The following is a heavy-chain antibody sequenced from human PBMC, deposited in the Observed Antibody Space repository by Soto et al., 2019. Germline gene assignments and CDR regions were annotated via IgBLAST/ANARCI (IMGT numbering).Heavy chain of an antibody. CDR3: ARDITGPVAAAYGMDV. CDR2: INPNSGGT. CDR1: GYTFTGYY. Sequence: ASVKVSCKASGYTFTGYYMHWVRQAPGQGLEWMGWINPNSGGTNYAQKFQGRVAMTRDTSISTAYMELSRLRSDDTAVYYCARDITGPVAAAYGMDVWGQGTTVTVSS. J-gene: IGHJ6*02. V-gene: IGHV1-2*02. D-gene: IGHD2-15*01.